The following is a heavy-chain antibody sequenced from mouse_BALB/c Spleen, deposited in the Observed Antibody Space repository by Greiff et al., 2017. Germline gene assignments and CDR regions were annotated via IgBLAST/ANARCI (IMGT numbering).Heavy chain of an antibody. V-gene: IGHV6-6*02. D-gene: IGHD3-3*01. CDR1: GFTFSNYW. CDR3: TREGPFAY. Sequence: EVQVVESGGGLVQPGGSMKLSCVASGFTFSNYWMNWVRQSPEKGLEWVAEIRLKSNNYATHYAESVKGRFTISRDDSKSSVYLQMNNLRAEDTGIYYCTREGPFAYWGQGTLVTVSA. CDR2: IRLKSNNYAT. J-gene: IGHJ3*01.